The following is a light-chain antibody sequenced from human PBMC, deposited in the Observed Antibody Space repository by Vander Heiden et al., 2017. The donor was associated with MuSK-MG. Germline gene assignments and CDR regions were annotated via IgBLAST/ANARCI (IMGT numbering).Light chain of an antibody. Sequence: ETVLTQSPATLSLSPGERATLSCRASQSISSYLAWYQQKPGQAPRPLIYDASNRATGIPARFSGSGYGTDFTLTISSREPEDFAVYYCQQPSNWPPITFGQGTRMEIK. V-gene: IGKV3-11*01. CDR1: QSISSY. J-gene: IGKJ5*01. CDR3: QQPSNWPPIT. CDR2: DAS.